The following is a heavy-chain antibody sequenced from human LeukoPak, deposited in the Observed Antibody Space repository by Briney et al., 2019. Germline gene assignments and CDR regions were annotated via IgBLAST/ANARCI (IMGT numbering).Heavy chain of an antibody. CDR1: GFTININF. CDR3: ARGSSNTWPPGAEYFEH. D-gene: IGHD6-13*01. J-gene: IGHJ1*01. V-gene: IGHV3-53*01. CDR2: IYSGGST. Sequence: GGSLRLSCAASGFTININFMSWVRQAPGKGLEWVSIIYSGGSTYYADSVKGRFTISRDNSKNTVYLQMNSLRVEDTAVYYCARGSSNTWPPGAEYFEHWGQGTLVTVSS.